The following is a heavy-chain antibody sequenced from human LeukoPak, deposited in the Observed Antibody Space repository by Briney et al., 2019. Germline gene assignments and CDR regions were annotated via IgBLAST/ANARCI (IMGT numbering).Heavy chain of an antibody. Sequence: WVRQAPGKGLEWIGSIYYSGSTYYNPSLKSRVTISVDTSKNQFSLKLSSVTAADTAVYYCARHSWSSSWLYFDYWGQGTLVTVSS. CDR2: IYYSGST. D-gene: IGHD6-13*01. CDR3: ARHSWSSSWLYFDY. J-gene: IGHJ4*02. V-gene: IGHV4-39*01.